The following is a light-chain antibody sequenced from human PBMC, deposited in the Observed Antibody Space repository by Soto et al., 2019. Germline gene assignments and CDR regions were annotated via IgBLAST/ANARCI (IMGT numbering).Light chain of an antibody. CDR1: SSDFGGYNY. Sequence: QSALTQPPSASGSPGQSVTISCTGTSSDFGGYNYVSWYQQHPGKAPKLIIYEVTKRPSGVPDRFSGSKSGNTASLTVSGLQADDEADYYCSSYAGSNSYVFGTGTKLTVL. V-gene: IGLV2-8*01. J-gene: IGLJ1*01. CDR2: EVT. CDR3: SSYAGSNSYV.